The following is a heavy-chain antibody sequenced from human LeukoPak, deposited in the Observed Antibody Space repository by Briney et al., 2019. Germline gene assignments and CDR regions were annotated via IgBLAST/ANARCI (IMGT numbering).Heavy chain of an antibody. CDR2: ISGYNGNT. Sequence: ASVKVSCKASGYIFTNFGISWVRQARGQGLEWMGWISGYNGNTKYVQKFQGRVTMTTDTSTSTAYMELRSLRSDDTAVYYCARRGRGYYYDSSGYLCYWGQGTLVTVSS. D-gene: IGHD3-22*01. CDR3: ARRGRGYYYDSSGYLCY. CDR1: GYIFTNFG. J-gene: IGHJ4*02. V-gene: IGHV1-18*01.